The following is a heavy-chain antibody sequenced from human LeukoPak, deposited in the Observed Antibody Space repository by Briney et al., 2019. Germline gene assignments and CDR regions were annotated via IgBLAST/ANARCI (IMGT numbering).Heavy chain of an antibody. CDR1: GITFSSYA. J-gene: IGHJ6*03. CDR2: ISGSGRST. V-gene: IGHV3-23*01. D-gene: IGHD5-18*01. Sequence: PGGSLRLSCAASGITFSSYAMSWVRQAPGKGLEWVSGISGSGRSTFYADSVKGRFTISRDNSKNTLYLQMNSLRAEDTAVYYCAKPNSYGLYYYYYYYMDVWGKGTTVTVSS. CDR3: AKPNSYGLYYYYYYYMDV.